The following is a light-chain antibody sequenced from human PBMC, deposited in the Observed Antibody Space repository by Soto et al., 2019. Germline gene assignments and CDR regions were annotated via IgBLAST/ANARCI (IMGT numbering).Light chain of an antibody. Sequence: QSVLTQPRSVSESPGQSVTISCSGTSSDVGGYNYVSWYQQHPGKAPKLMIYDVTKRPSGVPDRFSGSKSGNTASLTISGLQTEDEADYYCCSHAGGYTWVFGGGTKLTVL. CDR3: CSHAGGYTWV. J-gene: IGLJ3*02. V-gene: IGLV2-11*01. CDR1: SSDVGGYNY. CDR2: DVT.